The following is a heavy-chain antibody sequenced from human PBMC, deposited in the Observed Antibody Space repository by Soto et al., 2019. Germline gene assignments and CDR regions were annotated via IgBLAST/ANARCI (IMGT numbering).Heavy chain of an antibody. D-gene: IGHD6-13*01. CDR3: ASGGDSRGLGY. Sequence: QVQLVQSGAEVKKPGSSVKVSCKASGGTFSSYTISWVRQAPGQGLEWMGRIIPILRIANYAQKFQGRVTITADKSTSTAYMELSSLRCEETAVYYCASGGDSRGLGYWGQGTLVTVSS. J-gene: IGHJ4*02. V-gene: IGHV1-69*02. CDR1: GGTFSSYT. CDR2: IIPILRIA.